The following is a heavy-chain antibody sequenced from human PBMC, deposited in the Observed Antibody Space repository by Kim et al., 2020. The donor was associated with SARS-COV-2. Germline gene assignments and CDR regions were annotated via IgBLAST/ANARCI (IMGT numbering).Heavy chain of an antibody. Sequence: AEPEKGRLTISRDDSKNTLYLQMNSLKTEDTAVYYCTTAYVVPAAILADYWGQGTLVTVSS. CDR3: TTAYVVPAAILADY. D-gene: IGHD2-2*02. J-gene: IGHJ4*02. V-gene: IGHV3-15*01.